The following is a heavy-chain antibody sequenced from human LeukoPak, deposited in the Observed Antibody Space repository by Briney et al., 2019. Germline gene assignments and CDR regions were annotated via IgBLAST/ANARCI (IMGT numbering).Heavy chain of an antibody. V-gene: IGHV3-30*02. CDR2: IRYEGSNK. D-gene: IGHD3-22*01. CDR1: GFTFSSYG. CDR3: AKGGAYYDSYLIDY. J-gene: IGHJ4*02. Sequence: GGSLILSCAASGFTFSSYGMHWVRQAPGKGLEWVAFIRYEGSNKYYADSVKGRFTISRDNSKNTLYLQMNSLRTEDTAVYYCAKGGAYYDSYLIDYWGQGTLVTVSS.